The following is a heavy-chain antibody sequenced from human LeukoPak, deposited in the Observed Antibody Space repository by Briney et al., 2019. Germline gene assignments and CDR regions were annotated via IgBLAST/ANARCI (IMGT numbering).Heavy chain of an antibody. CDR1: GGSISSYY. V-gene: IGHV4-4*07. CDR3: ARWYYDSSGYQFDY. J-gene: IGHJ4*02. D-gene: IGHD3-22*01. Sequence: PSETLSLTCTVSGGSISSYYWSWIRQPAGKGLEWIGRIYTSESTNYNPSLKSRVTMSVDTSKNQFSLKLSSVTAADTAVYYCARWYYDSSGYQFDYWGQGTLVTVSS. CDR2: IYTSEST.